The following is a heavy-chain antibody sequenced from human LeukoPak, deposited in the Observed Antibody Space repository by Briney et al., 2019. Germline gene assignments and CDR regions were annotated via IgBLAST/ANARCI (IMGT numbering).Heavy chain of an antibody. D-gene: IGHD2-21*02. CDR2: ITGSGGSS. Sequence: XXAPGXGXEWVSAITGSGGSSYYADSVRGRFTISRDNSKNRLYLQMNSLRAEDTAVYYCAKEGDPNYYYYYGLDVWGQGTXVTVSS. J-gene: IGHJ6*02. V-gene: IGHV3-23*01. CDR3: AKEGDPNYYYYYGLDV.